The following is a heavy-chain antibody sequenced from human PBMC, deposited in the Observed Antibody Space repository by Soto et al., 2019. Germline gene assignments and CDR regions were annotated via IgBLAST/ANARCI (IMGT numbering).Heavy chain of an antibody. V-gene: IGHV3-21*01. J-gene: IGHJ5*02. D-gene: IGHD3-9*01. CDR1: GFTFSSYS. Sequence: VQLVESGGGLVKPGGSLRLSCAASGFTFSSYSMNWVRQAPGKGLEWVSSISSSSSYIYYADSVKGRFTISRDNAKNSLYLQMNSLRAEDTAVYYCAGAITIFPNWFDPWGQGTLVTVSS. CDR2: ISSSSSYI. CDR3: AGAITIFPNWFDP.